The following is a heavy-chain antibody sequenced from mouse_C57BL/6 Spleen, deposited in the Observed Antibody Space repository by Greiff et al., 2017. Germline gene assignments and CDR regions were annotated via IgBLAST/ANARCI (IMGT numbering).Heavy chain of an antibody. Sequence: QVQLQQPGAELVKPGASVKLSCKASGYTFTSYWMHWVKQRPGQGLEWIGMIHPNSGSTNYNEKFKSKATLTVDKSSSTAYMQLSSLTSEDSAVYDCAREGIYYDYDGFAYWGQGTLVTVSA. CDR3: AREGIYYDYDGFAY. CDR1: GYTFTSYW. D-gene: IGHD2-4*01. V-gene: IGHV1-64*01. CDR2: IHPNSGST. J-gene: IGHJ3*01.